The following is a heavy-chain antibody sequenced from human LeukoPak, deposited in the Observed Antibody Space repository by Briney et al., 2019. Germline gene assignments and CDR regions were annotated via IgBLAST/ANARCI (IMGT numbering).Heavy chain of an antibody. V-gene: IGHV1-8*03. CDR1: GYTFTSYD. CDR2: MNPNSGNT. D-gene: IGHD6-13*01. J-gene: IGHJ6*03. Sequence: ASVKVSCKASGYTFTSYDINWVRQATGQGLEWMGWMNPNSGNTGYAQKFQGRVTITRNTSISTAYMELSSLRSEDTAVYYCARGVGSSWYYYYMDVWGKGTTVTVSS. CDR3: ARGVGSSWYYYYMDV.